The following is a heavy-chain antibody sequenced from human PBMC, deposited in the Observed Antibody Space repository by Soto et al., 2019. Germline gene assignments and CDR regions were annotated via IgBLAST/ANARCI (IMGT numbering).Heavy chain of an antibody. J-gene: IGHJ6*02. CDR2: INHSGST. CDR3: ARGNIVTYGMDV. Sequence: KTSETLSLTCAVYGGSFSGYYWSWIRQPPGKGLEWIGEINHSGSTNYNPSLKSRVTISVDTSKNQFSLKLSSVTAADTAVYYCARGNIVTYGMDVWGQGTTVTGSS. CDR1: GGSFSGYY. V-gene: IGHV4-34*01. D-gene: IGHD2-15*01.